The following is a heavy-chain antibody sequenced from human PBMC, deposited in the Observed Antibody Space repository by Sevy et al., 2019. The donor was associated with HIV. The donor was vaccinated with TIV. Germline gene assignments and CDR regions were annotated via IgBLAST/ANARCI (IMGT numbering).Heavy chain of an antibody. J-gene: IGHJ3*02. CDR3: AMRYPDYDYVWGSYRQGPSDAFDI. V-gene: IGHV3-30-3*01. Sequence: GGSLRLSCAASGFTFSSDAMHWVHQAPGKELEWVAVISYDGSNKYYADSVKGRFTISRDNSKNTLYLQMNSLRAEDTAVYYSAMRYPDYDYVWGSYRQGPSDAFDIWGQGTMVTVSS. CDR2: ISYDGSNK. CDR1: GFTFSSDA. D-gene: IGHD3-16*02.